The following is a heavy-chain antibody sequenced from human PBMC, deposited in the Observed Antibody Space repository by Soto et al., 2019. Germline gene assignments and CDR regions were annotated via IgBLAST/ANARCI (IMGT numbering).Heavy chain of an antibody. Sequence: PGESLKISCKASGYSFTIYWIGWVRQMPGRGLERMGIIYPGDSDTRYSPSFQGQVTISADKSINTAYLQWRSLKTSDTAMYYCARLDMRMRNAAWYDPWGQGTLVTVS. D-gene: IGHD2-15*01. CDR2: IYPGDSDT. CDR1: GYSFTIYW. CDR3: ARLDMRMRNAAWYDP. V-gene: IGHV5-51*01. J-gene: IGHJ5*02.